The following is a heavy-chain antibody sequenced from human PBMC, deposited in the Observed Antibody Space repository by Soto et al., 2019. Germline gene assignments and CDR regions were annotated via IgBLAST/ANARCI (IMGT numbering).Heavy chain of an antibody. CDR2: MNPNSGNT. CDR3: ARSYCSSTSCYNWFDP. Sequence: ASVKVSCKASGYTFTSYDINWVRQATGQGLEWMGWMNPNSGNTGYAQKFQGRVTMTRNTSISTAYMELSSLRPGDTAVYYCARSYCSSTSCYNWFDPWGQGTLVTV. V-gene: IGHV1-8*01. D-gene: IGHD2-2*01. J-gene: IGHJ5*02. CDR1: GYTFTSYD.